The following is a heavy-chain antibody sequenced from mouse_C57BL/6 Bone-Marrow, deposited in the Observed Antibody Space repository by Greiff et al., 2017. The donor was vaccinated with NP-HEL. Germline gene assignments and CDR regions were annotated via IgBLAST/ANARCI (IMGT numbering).Heavy chain of an antibody. CDR1: GYTFTSYW. CDR2: INPSNGGT. Sequence: QVQLQQSGTELVKPGASVKLSCKASGYTFTSYWMHWVKQRPGQGLEWIGNINPSNGGTNYNEKFKSKATLTVDKSSSTAYMQLSSLTSEDSAVYYCARYNGSSYGWYFDVWGTGTTVTVSS. D-gene: IGHD1-1*01. CDR3: ARYNGSSYGWYFDV. V-gene: IGHV1-53*01. J-gene: IGHJ1*03.